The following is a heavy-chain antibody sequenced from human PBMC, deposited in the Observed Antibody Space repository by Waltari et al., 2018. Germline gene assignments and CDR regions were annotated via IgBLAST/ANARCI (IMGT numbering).Heavy chain of an antibody. V-gene: IGHV3-23*01. J-gene: IGHJ5*02. CDR3: AKWPAARTNWFDP. D-gene: IGHD2-2*01. CDR1: GFTFSSYD. CDR2: IGGSGRNT. Sequence: EVQLLESGGGLVQPGGSLRLSCAASGFTFSSYDMSWVRQAPGKGLEWVSVIGGSGRNTYYADSVKGRFTISRDDSKNTLYLQMNSLRAEDTAVYYCAKWPAARTNWFDPWGQGTLVTVSS.